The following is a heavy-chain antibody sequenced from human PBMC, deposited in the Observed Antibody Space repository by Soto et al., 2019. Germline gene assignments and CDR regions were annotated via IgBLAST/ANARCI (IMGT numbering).Heavy chain of an antibody. CDR1: GYSFTSYW. CDR2: INPSDSYT. D-gene: IGHD4-4*01. J-gene: IGHJ6*02. CDR3: ARLGHDYSNSGMDV. Sequence: GESLKISCXGSGYSFTSYWITWVRQMPGKGLEWMGKINPSDSYTNYSPSFQGHVTISADKSISTAYLQWSNLKASDTAMYYCARLGHDYSNSGMDVWGQGTTVTVSS. V-gene: IGHV5-10-1*01.